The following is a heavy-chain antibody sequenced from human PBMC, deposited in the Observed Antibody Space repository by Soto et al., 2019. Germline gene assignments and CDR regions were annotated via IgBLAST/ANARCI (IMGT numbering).Heavy chain of an antibody. Sequence: SETLSLTCAVYGGSFSGYSWSWIRPPPGKGLEWIGEINPSGSTNYNPSIKSRVTISVDTSKNQFSLKLSSVTAADTAVNDCARGKLSTPSFDPWGQGTLVTVSS. J-gene: IGHJ5*02. CDR1: GGSFSGYS. V-gene: IGHV4-34*01. CDR2: INPSGST. CDR3: ARGKLSTPSFDP.